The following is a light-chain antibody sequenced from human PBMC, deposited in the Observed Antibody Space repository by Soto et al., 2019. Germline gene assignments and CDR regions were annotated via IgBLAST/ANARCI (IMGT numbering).Light chain of an antibody. CDR3: LLSYGGARPGV. CDR2: DTS. J-gene: IGLJ2*01. V-gene: IGLV7-46*01. Sequence: QAVVTQEPSLTVSPGGTVTLTCGSSTGAVTSGHYPYWFQQKPGQAPRTLIYDTSNKHSWTPARFSGSLLGGKAALTLSGAQAEDEAEYYCLLSYGGARPGVFGGGTKLTVL. CDR1: TGAVTSGHY.